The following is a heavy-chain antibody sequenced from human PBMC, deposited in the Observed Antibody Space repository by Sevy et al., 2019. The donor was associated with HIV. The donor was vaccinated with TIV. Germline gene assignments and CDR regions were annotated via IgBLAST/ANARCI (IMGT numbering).Heavy chain of an antibody. CDR1: GFNLNIYI. CDR3: ARGPSMDY. Sequence: GGSLRLSCAASGFNLNIYILNWVRQSPGKGLQWVSLISKSGSDIFYADSVKGRFTISRDNAKNSLYLQMTSLRSDDTGVYFCARGPSMDYWGQGTLVTVSS. V-gene: IGHV3-21*01. CDR2: ISKSGSDI. J-gene: IGHJ4*02.